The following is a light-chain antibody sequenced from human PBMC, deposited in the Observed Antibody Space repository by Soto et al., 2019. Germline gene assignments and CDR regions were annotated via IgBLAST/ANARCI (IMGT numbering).Light chain of an antibody. V-gene: IGKV1-27*01. Sequence: DIQMTQSPSSLSASVGDRVTITCRASQDITHYLAWHQQKPGKAPQLLIYAASALQSGVPSRFSVSRSGTDFTLTISSLQPEDVATYYCQQYYSAPQSFGPGTKVDLK. J-gene: IGKJ3*01. CDR2: AAS. CDR3: QQYYSAPQS. CDR1: QDITHY.